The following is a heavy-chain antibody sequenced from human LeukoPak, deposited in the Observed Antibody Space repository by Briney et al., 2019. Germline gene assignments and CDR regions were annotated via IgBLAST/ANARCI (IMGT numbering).Heavy chain of an antibody. V-gene: IGHV1-18*01. D-gene: IGHD2-21*02. CDR1: GYTFTSYG. CDR2: ISAYNGNT. Sequence: GASVKVCCKASGYTFTSYGISWVRQAPGQGLEWMGWISAYNGNTNYAQKLQGRVTMTTDTSTSTAYMELRSLRSDDTAVYYCARGVNRCGGDCYSSWGQGTLVTVSS. J-gene: IGHJ4*02. CDR3: ARGVNRCGGDCYSS.